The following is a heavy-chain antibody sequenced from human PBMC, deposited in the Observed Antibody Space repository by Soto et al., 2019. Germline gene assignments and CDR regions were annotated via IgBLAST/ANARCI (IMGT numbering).Heavy chain of an antibody. CDR2: ISSNGGST. CDR1: GFTFSSYA. J-gene: IGHJ4*02. Sequence: GGSLRLSCAASGFTFSSYAMHWVRQAPGKGLEYVSAISSNGGSTYYANSVKGRFTISSDNAKNSLYLQMNSLRAEDTAVYYCARSPIDYYDSSGYYPGSQSYFDYWGQGTLVTVSS. D-gene: IGHD3-22*01. CDR3: ARSPIDYYDSSGYYPGSQSYFDY. V-gene: IGHV3-64*01.